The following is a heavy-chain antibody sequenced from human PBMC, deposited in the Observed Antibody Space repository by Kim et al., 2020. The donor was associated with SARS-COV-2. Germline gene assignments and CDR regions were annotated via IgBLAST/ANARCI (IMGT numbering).Heavy chain of an antibody. CDR1: GGSISSGGYY. D-gene: IGHD3-16*02. V-gene: IGHV4-31*03. J-gene: IGHJ6*02. CDR3: ARGYYDYVWGSYPRPGGMDV. Sequence: SETLSLTCTVSGGSISSGGYYWSWIRQHPGKGLEWIGYIYYSGSTYYNPSLKSRVTISVDTSKNQFSLKLSSVTGADTAVYYCARGYYDYVWGSYPRPGGMDVWGQGTTVTVSS. CDR2: IYYSGST.